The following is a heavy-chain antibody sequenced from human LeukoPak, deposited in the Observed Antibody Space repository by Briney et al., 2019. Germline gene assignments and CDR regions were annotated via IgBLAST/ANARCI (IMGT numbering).Heavy chain of an antibody. D-gene: IGHD3-10*01. CDR2: ITWDGRTP. J-gene: IGHJ4*02. V-gene: IGHV3-43*01. Sequence: GGSLRLSCVASGFTFDDSSMHWVRQAPGKGLEWVSLITWDGRTPYYADSVKGRFTISRDSSKTSLYLQMNSLRTEDTAFYYCVKGSLWLGESPTGYYFDFWGQGTLVTVSS. CDR1: GFTFDDSS. CDR3: VKGSLWLGESPTGYYFDF.